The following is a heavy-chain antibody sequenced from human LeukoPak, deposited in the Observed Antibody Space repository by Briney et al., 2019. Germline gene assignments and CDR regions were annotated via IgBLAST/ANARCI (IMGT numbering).Heavy chain of an antibody. J-gene: IGHJ5*02. CDR2: INPNSGGT. V-gene: IGHV1-2*02. CDR3: ARDAYKRGWYLIS. D-gene: IGHD6-19*01. Sequence: GASVKVSCKASGYTFTGYYMHWVRQAPGQGLEWMGWINPNSGGTNYVQKFQGRVTMTRDTSIGTAYMELSRLRSDDTAVYYCARDAYKRGWYLISWGQGTLVTVSS. CDR1: GYTFTGYY.